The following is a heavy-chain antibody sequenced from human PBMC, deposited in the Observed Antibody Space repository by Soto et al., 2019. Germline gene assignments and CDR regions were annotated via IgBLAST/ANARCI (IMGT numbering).Heavy chain of an antibody. CDR1: GFTLSSYA. Sequence: QVQLVESGGGVVQPGRSLRLACVASGFTLSSYAMHWVRQAPGKGLGWVAVISYDGSNKYYADSVTGRFTISRDNSKNALYLQMNSLRAEDTAVYDFASEPERAGWYFAFWGRGTLVTVAS. CDR3: ASEPERAGWYFAF. J-gene: IGHJ2*01. CDR2: ISYDGSNK. D-gene: IGHD1-26*01. V-gene: IGHV3-30-3*01.